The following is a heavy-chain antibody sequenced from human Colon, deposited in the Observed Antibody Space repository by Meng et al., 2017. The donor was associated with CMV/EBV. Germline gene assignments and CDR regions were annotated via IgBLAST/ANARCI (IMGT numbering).Heavy chain of an antibody. V-gene: IGHV4-30-4*08. CDR2: IYYSGST. Sequence: SETLSLTCTVSGGSISSGDYYWSWIRQPPGKGLEWIGYIYYSGSTYYNPSLKSRVTISVDTSKNQFSLKLSSVTAADTAVYYCARARNGYSGYDSGYWFDPWGQGTLVTVSS. D-gene: IGHD5-12*01. J-gene: IGHJ5*02. CDR1: GGSISSGDYY. CDR3: ARARNGYSGYDSGYWFDP.